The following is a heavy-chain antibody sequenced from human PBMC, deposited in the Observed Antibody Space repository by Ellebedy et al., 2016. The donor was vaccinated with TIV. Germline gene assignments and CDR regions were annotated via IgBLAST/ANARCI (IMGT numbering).Heavy chain of an antibody. D-gene: IGHD3-22*01. J-gene: IGHJ6*02. V-gene: IGHV1-69*04. CDR2: IIPILGIA. Sequence: AASVKVSCKASGGTFSSYAISWVRQAPGQGLEWMGRIIPILGIANYAQKFQGRVTITADKSTSTAYMELSSLRSEDTAVYYCASPYYDSSGYYLYYYGMDVWGQGTTVTVSS. CDR1: GGTFSSYA. CDR3: ASPYYDSSGYYLYYYGMDV.